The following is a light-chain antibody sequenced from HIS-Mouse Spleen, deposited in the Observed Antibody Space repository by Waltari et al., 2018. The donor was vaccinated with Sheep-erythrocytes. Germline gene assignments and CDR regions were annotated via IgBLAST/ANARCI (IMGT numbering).Light chain of an antibody. V-gene: IGLV3-1*01. Sequence: SYELTQPPSVSVSPGPPASITCSGDNLGDKYACWYQQQPGQSPVLVIYQDSKRPSGIPERFSGSNSGNTATLTISGTQAMDEADYYCQAWDSSTVVFGGGTKLTVL. J-gene: IGLJ2*01. CDR1: NLGDKY. CDR2: QDS. CDR3: QAWDSSTVV.